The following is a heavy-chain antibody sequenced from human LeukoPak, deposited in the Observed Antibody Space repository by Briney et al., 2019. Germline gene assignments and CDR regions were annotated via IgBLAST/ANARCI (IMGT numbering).Heavy chain of an antibody. CDR1: GYMFTSYG. CDR2: ISSYNGNT. Sequence: ASVKVPCKASGYMFTSYGISWVRQAPGQGLEWMGWISSYNGNTDYAQNLQGRVTMTTDTSTSTAYMELRSLRSDDTAVYYCARDQGYTSSPYYFDYWGQGSLVTVSS. V-gene: IGHV1-18*04. J-gene: IGHJ4*02. D-gene: IGHD6-13*01. CDR3: ARDQGYTSSPYYFDY.